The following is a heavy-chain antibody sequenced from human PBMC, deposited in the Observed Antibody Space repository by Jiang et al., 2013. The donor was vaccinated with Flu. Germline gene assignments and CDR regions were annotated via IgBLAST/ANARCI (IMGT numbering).Heavy chain of an antibody. CDR3: ARGVGGYSYGYILY. CDR2: VDPEDGKA. J-gene: IGHJ4*02. Sequence: KVSGHTFTDYNLHWVATGPWKRDVEWMGLVDPEDGKAVYAERFQGRVVLTADTSTDTAYMELSSLRSEDTAVYFCARGVGGYSYGYILYWGQGTLVTVSS. V-gene: IGHV1-69-2*01. D-gene: IGHD5-18*01. CDR1: GHTFTDYN.